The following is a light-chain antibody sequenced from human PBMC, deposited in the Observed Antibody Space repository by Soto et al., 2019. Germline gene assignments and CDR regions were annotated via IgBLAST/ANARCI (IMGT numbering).Light chain of an antibody. CDR1: QDISTW. Sequence: IRMTQSPSSLSASTGDRVTITCRASQDISTWLAWYQQKPGKAPKLLIYAASSLFSGVPSRFSGSGSGTDFTLTISSLQPEDFATYYCQQADSLPLVTFGQGTRLEIK. CDR3: QQADSLPLVT. J-gene: IGKJ5*01. V-gene: IGKV1-12*01. CDR2: AAS.